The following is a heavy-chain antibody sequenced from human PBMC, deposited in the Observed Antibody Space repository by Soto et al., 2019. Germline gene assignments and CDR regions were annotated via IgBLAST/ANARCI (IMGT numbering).Heavy chain of an antibody. J-gene: IGHJ3*02. CDR2: ISAGGSST. V-gene: IGHV3-23*01. Sequence: GGSLRLSCAVTGFTFSNYAIHWVRQAPGKGLEWVSGISAGGSSTFYADSVKGRFTISRDNSMNTLYLHMNSLRAEDTAVYYCAKVYYSGTFPGAFDIWGQGTLVTVSS. CDR1: GFTFSNYA. CDR3: AKVYYSGTFPGAFDI. D-gene: IGHD1-26*01.